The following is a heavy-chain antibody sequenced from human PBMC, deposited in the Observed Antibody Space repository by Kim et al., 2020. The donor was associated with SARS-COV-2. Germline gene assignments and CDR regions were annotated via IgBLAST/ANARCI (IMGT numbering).Heavy chain of an antibody. V-gene: IGHV3-49*03. Sequence: GGSLRLSCTASGFTFGDYAMSWFRQAPGKGLEWVGFIRSKAYGGTTEYAASVKGRFTISRDDSKSIAYLQMNSLKTEDTAVYYCPRDFFVGFGGLYYCDYWGQGTLVTVSS. D-gene: IGHD3-10*01. J-gene: IGHJ4*02. CDR1: GFTFGDYA. CDR3: PRDFFVGFGGLYYCDY. CDR2: IRSKAYGGTT.